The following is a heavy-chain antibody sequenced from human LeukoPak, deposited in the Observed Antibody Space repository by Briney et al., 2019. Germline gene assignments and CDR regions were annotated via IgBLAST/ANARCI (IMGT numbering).Heavy chain of an antibody. CDR3: ARVSYGYGYYFDY. D-gene: IGHD5-18*01. CDR2: INHSGST. J-gene: IGHJ4*02. CDR1: GGSFSGYY. Sequence: PSETLSLTCAVYGGSFSGYYWSWIRQPPGKGLEWIGEINHSGSTNYNPSLKSRVTISVDTSKNQFSLKLSSVTAADTAVYYCARVSYGYGYYFDYWGQGTLATVSS. V-gene: IGHV4-34*01.